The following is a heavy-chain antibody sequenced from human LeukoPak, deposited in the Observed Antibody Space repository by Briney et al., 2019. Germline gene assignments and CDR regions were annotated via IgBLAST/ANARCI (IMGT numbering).Heavy chain of an antibody. CDR1: GGTFSSYA. V-gene: IGHV1-69*13. Sequence: SVKVSCKASGGTFSSYAISWVRQAPGQGLEWMGGIIPIFGTANYAQKFQGRVTITANESTSTAYMELSSLRSEDTAVYYCASGYCSGGSCYSGYYFDYWGQGTLVTVSS. D-gene: IGHD2-15*01. CDR3: ASGYCSGGSCYSGYYFDY. J-gene: IGHJ4*02. CDR2: IIPIFGTA.